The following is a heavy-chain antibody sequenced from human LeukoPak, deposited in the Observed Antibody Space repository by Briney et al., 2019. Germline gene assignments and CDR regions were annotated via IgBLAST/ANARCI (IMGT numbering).Heavy chain of an antibody. CDR3: ARVGGGDDY. D-gene: IGHD1-26*01. V-gene: IGHV4-61*01. Sequence: SETLSLTCTVSGGSVSSDNYYWSWIRQPPGKGLEWIGYIYYSGSTNYNPSLKSRVTISVDTSKNQFSLKLSSVTAADTALYYCARVGGGDDYWGQGTLVTISS. CDR1: GGSVSSDNYY. CDR2: IYYSGST. J-gene: IGHJ4*02.